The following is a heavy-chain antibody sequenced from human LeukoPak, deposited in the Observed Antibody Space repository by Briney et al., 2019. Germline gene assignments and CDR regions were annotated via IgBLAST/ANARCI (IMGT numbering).Heavy chain of an antibody. CDR1: GFTFSSYW. Sequence: GGSLRLSCAASGFTFSSYWMSWVRQAPGKGLEWVANIKQDGSEKYYVDSVKGRFTISRDNAKNSLYLQMNSLRAEDTAVYYCARVARDKIFGVVINYYYYMDVWGKGTTVTVSS. V-gene: IGHV3-7*01. D-gene: IGHD3-3*01. CDR2: IKQDGSEK. J-gene: IGHJ6*03. CDR3: ARVARDKIFGVVINYYYYMDV.